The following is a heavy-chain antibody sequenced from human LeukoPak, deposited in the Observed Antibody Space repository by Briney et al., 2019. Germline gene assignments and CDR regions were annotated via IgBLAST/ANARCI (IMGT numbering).Heavy chain of an antibody. Sequence: GGSLRLSCAASGFTFSSYSMNWVRQAPGKGVEWVSSISSSSSYIYYADSVKGRFTISRDNAKNSLYLQMNSLRAEDTAVYYCASHGRLVGATTDFDYWGQGTLVTVSS. D-gene: IGHD1-26*01. V-gene: IGHV3-21*01. J-gene: IGHJ4*02. CDR2: ISSSSSYI. CDR1: GFTFSSYS. CDR3: ASHGRLVGATTDFDY.